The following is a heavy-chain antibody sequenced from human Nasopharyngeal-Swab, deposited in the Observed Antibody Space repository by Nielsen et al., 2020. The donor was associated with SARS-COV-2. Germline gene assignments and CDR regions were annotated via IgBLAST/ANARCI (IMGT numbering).Heavy chain of an antibody. J-gene: IGHJ3*02. D-gene: IGHD1-26*01. Sequence: ASVKVSCKASGYTFTGYYMHGVRQAPGQGLEWMGRINPNSGGTNYAQKFQGRVTMTRDTSISTAYMELSRLRSDDTAVYYCARSGSYSNAFNIWGQGTMVPSPQ. CDR3: ARSGSYSNAFNI. CDR1: GYTFTGYY. CDR2: INPNSGGT. V-gene: IGHV1-2*06.